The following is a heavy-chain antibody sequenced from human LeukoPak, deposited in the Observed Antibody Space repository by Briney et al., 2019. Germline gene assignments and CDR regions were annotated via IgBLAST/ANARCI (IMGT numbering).Heavy chain of an antibody. CDR1: RFTFTSYS. D-gene: IGHD6-19*01. V-gene: IGHV3-21*01. CDR3: ARGLAVTDNDY. CDR2: ISSTSTYV. Sequence: GGSLRLSCAASRFTFTSYSMNWVRQAPGMGLEWVSSISSTSTYVYYADSVKGRFTISRDNARNSLHLQMDSLRAEDTAVYYCARGLAVTDNDYWGQGTLVTVSS. J-gene: IGHJ4*02.